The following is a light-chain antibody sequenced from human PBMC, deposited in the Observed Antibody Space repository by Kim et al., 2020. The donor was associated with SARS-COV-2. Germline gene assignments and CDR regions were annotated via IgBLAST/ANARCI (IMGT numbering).Light chain of an antibody. CDR1: QSVSSIY. CDR3: QLSGSSPWT. CDR2: SSS. V-gene: IGKV3-20*01. Sequence: SPGERATLSCRASQSVSSIYLAWYQQRPGQAPRLLVYSSSSRATGIPDRFSGSGSGTDFTLTISRLEPEDFAVYYCQLSGSSPWTLGQGTKVDIK. J-gene: IGKJ1*01.